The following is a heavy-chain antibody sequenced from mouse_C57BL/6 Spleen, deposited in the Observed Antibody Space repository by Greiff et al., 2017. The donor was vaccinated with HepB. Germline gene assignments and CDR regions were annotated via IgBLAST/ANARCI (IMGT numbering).Heavy chain of an antibody. J-gene: IGHJ2*01. Sequence: QVQLKESGAELVKPGASVKISCKASGYAFSSYWMNWVKQRPGKGLEWIGQIYPGDGDTNYNGKFKGKATLTADKSSSTAYMQLSSLTSEDSAVYFCARGGTTVVGGFDYWGQGTTLTVSS. D-gene: IGHD1-1*01. CDR1: GYAFSSYW. CDR2: IYPGDGDT. CDR3: ARGGTTVVGGFDY. V-gene: IGHV1-80*01.